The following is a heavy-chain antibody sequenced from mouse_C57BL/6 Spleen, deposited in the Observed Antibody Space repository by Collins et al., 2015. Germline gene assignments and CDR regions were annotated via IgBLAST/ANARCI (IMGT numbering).Heavy chain of an antibody. J-gene: IGHJ4*01. CDR1: GFNIKDYY. V-gene: IGHV14-2*01. CDR3: ARGGAMDY. CDR2: IDPEDGET. Sequence: EVQLQQSVAELVRPGASVKLSCTASGFNIKDYYMHWVKQRTEQGLEWIGRIDPEDGETKFAPKFQGKATITADTSSNTAYLQVSSLTSEDTAVYYCARGGAMDYWGQGTSVTVSS.